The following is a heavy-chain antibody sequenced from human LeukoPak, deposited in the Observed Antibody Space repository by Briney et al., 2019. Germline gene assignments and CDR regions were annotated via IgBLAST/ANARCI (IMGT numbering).Heavy chain of an antibody. CDR2: IRYDGSNK. Sequence: PGGSLRLSCAASGFTFSSYGMHWVRQAPGKGLEWVAFIRYDGSNKYYADSVKGRFTISRDNSKNMLYLQMNSLRAEDTAVYYCAKDASYYDSSGGLYYFDYWGQGTLVTVSS. CDR1: GFTFSSYG. J-gene: IGHJ4*02. V-gene: IGHV3-30*02. D-gene: IGHD3-22*01. CDR3: AKDASYYDSSGGLYYFDY.